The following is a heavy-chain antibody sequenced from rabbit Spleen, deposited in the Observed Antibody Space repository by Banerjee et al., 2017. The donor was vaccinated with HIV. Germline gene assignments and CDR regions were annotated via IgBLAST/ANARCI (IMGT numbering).Heavy chain of an antibody. CDR2: IDPIFGST. J-gene: IGHJ4*01. V-gene: IGHV1S7*01. Sequence: QLKESGGGLVLPGGSLKLSCTASGFTLSSYYMNWVRQAPGKGLEWIGCIDPIFGSTYYANWVKGRFTISRDNAQNTVFLQLSSLTAADTATYFCVRDEAGYAGYGPYYFNLWGPGTLVTVS. CDR3: VRDEAGYAGYGPYYFNL. CDR1: GFTLSSYY. D-gene: IGHD7-1*01.